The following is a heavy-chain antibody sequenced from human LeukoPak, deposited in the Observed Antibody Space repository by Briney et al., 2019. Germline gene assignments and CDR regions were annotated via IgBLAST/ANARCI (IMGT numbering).Heavy chain of an antibody. CDR2: ITSSGTYI. CDR3: ARDPYSGNYGNDYYYYMDV. CDR1: GFTFSNYN. Sequence: GGSLRLSCAASGFTFSNYNMNWVRQAPGKAMDWVSSITSSGTYIFYADSVKSRFTISRDNAKNSLYLQMDSLGPEDTAVYYCARDPYSGNYGNDYYYYMDVWGKGTTVTISS. V-gene: IGHV3-21*01. J-gene: IGHJ6*03. D-gene: IGHD1-26*01.